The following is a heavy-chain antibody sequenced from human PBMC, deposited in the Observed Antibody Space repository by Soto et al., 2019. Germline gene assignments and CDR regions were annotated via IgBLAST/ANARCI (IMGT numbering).Heavy chain of an antibody. D-gene: IGHD3-10*02. V-gene: IGHV4-30-2*01. J-gene: IGHJ4*02. CDR1: GGSITSGTFS. Sequence: QLQLQESASGLVKPSETLSLTCAVSGGSITSGTFSWTWIRQPPGKGLEFIGSIYYTGGTYYNPSLKSRVPISADRSKNHFSLSLNSVAAAATAIYYCAGGTFYRRGYYVATDYTFFAYWAREPWSPSPQ. CDR2: IYYTGGT. CDR3: AGGTFYRRGYYVATDYTFFAY.